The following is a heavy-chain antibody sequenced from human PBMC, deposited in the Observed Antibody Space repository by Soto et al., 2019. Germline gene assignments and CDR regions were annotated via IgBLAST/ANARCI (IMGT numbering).Heavy chain of an antibody. CDR3: ARDGRAFSIFGETMDV. V-gene: IGHV1-18*01. CDR2: ISAYSGDT. Sequence: ASVKVSCKTSGYTFTNYAINWVRQAPGQGLQWMGWISAYSGDTKYAQRFQDRLTVTTDPSTTSASMELRSLRSDDTAVYYCARDGRAFSIFGETMDVWGQGTTVTVSS. CDR1: GYTFTNYA. J-gene: IGHJ6*02. D-gene: IGHD3-3*01.